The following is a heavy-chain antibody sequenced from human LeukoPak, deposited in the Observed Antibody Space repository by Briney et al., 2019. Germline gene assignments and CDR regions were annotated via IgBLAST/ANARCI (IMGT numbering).Heavy chain of an antibody. CDR3: ARAVGATSGFDY. D-gene: IGHD1-26*01. Sequence: WASVKVSCKASGYTFTGYYMHWVRQAPGQGLEWMGWNDPNSGGTNYAQKFQGRVTMTRDTSISTAYMELSRLRSDDTAVYYCARAVGATSGFDYWGQGTLVTVSS. V-gene: IGHV1-2*02. J-gene: IGHJ4*02. CDR1: GYTFTGYY. CDR2: NDPNSGGT.